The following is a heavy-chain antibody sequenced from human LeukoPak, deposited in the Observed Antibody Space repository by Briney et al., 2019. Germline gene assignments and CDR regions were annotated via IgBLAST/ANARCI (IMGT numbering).Heavy chain of an antibody. J-gene: IGHJ4*02. D-gene: IGHD3-22*01. CDR2: IIPIFGTA. CDR3: ARTPKSETYYYDSSGYSPFDY. Sequence: ASVKVSSKASGGTFSSYAISWVRQAPGQGLEWMGGIIPIFGTANYAQKFQGRVTITTDESTSTAYMELSSLRSEDTAVYYCARTPKSETYYYDSSGYSPFDYWGQGTLVTVSS. CDR1: GGTFSSYA. V-gene: IGHV1-69*05.